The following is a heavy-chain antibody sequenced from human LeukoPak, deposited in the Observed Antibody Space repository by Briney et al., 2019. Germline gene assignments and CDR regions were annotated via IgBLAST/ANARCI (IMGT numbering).Heavy chain of an antibody. CDR2: IYYSGST. V-gene: IGHV4-59*06. J-gene: IGHJ5*02. D-gene: IGHD2-2*01. CDR3: SSTNCSRSSCFGANWFDP. Sequence: PSETLSLTCTVSGGSINSYYWSWIRQPPGKGLEWIRSIYYSGSTFHYNPSLKSRVAISIDTSKNQFSLSLSSVTAADTAVYYCSSTNCSRSSCFGANWFDPWGQGTLVTVSS. CDR1: GGSINSYY.